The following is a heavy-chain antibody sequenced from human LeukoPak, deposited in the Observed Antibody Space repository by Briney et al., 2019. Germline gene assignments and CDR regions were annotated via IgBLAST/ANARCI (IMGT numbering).Heavy chain of an antibody. CDR3: ARDAYYDSSGYYYNY. J-gene: IGHJ4*02. Sequence: PGRSLRLSCAASGFTFSDYYMSWIRQAPGKGLEWVSYISSSGSTIYYADSVKGRFTISRDNAKNSLYLQMNSLRAEDTAVYYCARDAYYDSSGYYYNYWGQGTLVTVSS. V-gene: IGHV3-11*01. CDR2: ISSSGSTI. CDR1: GFTFSDYY. D-gene: IGHD3-22*01.